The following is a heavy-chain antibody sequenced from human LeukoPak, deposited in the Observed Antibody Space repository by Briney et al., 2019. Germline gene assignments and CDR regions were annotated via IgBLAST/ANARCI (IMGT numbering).Heavy chain of an antibody. Sequence: GGSLRVSCASSGFAFNSYAMTWVRQAPGKGLEWVSVTSATGAGTYYADSVKGRFSISRDNPKNTLYLQMNSLRAEDTAIYYCAKSTGNYAGGFAYWGQGTLVTVSS. CDR2: TSATGAGT. J-gene: IGHJ4*02. V-gene: IGHV3-23*01. CDR3: AKSTGNYAGGFAY. CDR1: GFAFNSYA. D-gene: IGHD1-7*01.